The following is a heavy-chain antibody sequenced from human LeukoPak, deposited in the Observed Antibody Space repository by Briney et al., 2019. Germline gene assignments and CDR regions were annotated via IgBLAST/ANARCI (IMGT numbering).Heavy chain of an antibody. CDR2: INPNSGGT. D-gene: IGHD5-12*01. V-gene: IGHV1-2*04. CDR1: GYTFTGYY. CDR3: ARATSPYNVDIVATAFDY. Sequence: ASVKVSCTASGYTFTGYYMHWVRQAPGQGLEWMGWINPNSGGTNYAQKFQGWVTMTRDTSISTAYMELSRLRSDDTAVYYCARATSPYNVDIVATAFDYWGQGTLVTVSS. J-gene: IGHJ4*02.